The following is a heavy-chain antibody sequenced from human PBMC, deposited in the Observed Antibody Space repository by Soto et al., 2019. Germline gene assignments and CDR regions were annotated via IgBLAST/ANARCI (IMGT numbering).Heavy chain of an antibody. J-gene: IGHJ5*02. Sequence: PSETLSLTCTVSGGSISSYYWSWIRQSPGKGPEWIGYVYDSGTTNYNPSLESRVTMSLDTSKNQFSLKLSSVTAADTAVYYCAIDYGSGRARGFDPWGQGTLVPVSS. V-gene: IGHV4-59*12. CDR2: VYDSGTT. CDR1: GGSISSYY. CDR3: AIDYGSGRARGFDP. D-gene: IGHD3-10*01.